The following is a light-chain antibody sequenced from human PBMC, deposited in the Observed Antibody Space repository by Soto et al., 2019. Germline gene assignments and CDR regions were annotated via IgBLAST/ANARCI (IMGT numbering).Light chain of an antibody. V-gene: IGLV2-14*01. CDR3: SSYTSINTLV. J-gene: IGLJ1*01. Sequence: QSVLTQPASVSGSPGQSITISCSGGSSDIGGYNYVSWLQQQRGTAPTLMFYENTNRPSGVSHRFSASNSGSAASLTSSLLQAEDEADYYGSSYTSINTLVFGTGTKVTVL. CDR1: SSDIGGYNY. CDR2: ENT.